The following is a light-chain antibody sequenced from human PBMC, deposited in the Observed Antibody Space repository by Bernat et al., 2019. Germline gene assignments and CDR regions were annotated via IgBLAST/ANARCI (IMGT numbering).Light chain of an antibody. CDR1: QAISNF. CDR2: AAS. J-gene: IGKJ1*01. CDR3: QKYKSAPWT. V-gene: IGKV1-27*01. Sequence: DIQMTQSPSSLSASVGDRVTITCRASQAISNFLAWYQQKPGKVPKLLIYAASTLHSGVPSRFSGSGSGTDFTLTISSLQPEDVATYYCQKYKSAPWTFGQGTKVEIK.